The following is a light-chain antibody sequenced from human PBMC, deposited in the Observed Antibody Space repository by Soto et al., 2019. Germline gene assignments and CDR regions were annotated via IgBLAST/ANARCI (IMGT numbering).Light chain of an antibody. V-gene: IGLV2-23*01. CDR2: DGT. J-gene: IGLJ1*01. CDR3: CSYVGASIYV. CDR1: TSFVGTYNF. Sequence: QSALTQPASVSVSAGQSITISCTGTTSFVGTYNFVSWYQQQPGKAPQVLIYDGTKRPSGVSNRFSGSTSGSTASLTISGLQTEDEADYYCCSYVGASIYVFGTGTKVTVL.